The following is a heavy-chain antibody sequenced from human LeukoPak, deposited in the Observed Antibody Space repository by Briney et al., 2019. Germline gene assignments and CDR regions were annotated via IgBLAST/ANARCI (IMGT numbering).Heavy chain of an antibody. V-gene: IGHV4-4*02. CDR3: AGLVGRYSSGLYYYYFDY. J-gene: IGHJ4*02. CDR1: GDSINSLDL. Sequence: SGTLSLTCTVSGDSINSLDLWSWVRQPPGKGLEWIGEMYLSGTTHSNPSVKSRVTISIDKSKNQSFLNLSSVTAADTAVYYCAGLVGRYSSGLYYYYFDYWGQGTLVTVSS. D-gene: IGHD3-22*01. CDR2: MYLSGTT.